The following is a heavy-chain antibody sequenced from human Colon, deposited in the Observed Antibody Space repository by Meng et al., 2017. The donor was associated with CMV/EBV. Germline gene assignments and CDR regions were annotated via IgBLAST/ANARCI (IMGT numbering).Heavy chain of an antibody. Sequence: SETLSLTCTVSGVSISSYHWSWIRQPPGKGLEWIGYIYYSGSTYYNSPLKSRVTISADTSKNQSSLKLNSVTAADTAVYYCARSVGGVRGVKGLTFWLDPWGQGTLVTVSS. CDR1: GVSISSYH. D-gene: IGHD3-10*01. CDR3: ARSVGGVRGVKGLTFWLDP. V-gene: IGHV4-59*01. J-gene: IGHJ5*02. CDR2: IYYSGST.